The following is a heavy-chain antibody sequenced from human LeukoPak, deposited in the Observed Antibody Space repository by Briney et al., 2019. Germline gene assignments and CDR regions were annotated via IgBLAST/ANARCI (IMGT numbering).Heavy chain of an antibody. CDR1: GFTFSNYW. Sequence: GGSLRLSCAASGFTFSNYWMSWVRQTPGKGLEWVGNINQGGSEKYYVDSVKGRFTISRDNAKSSLYLQINSPTVEDTAVYYCSNGYCSGDSCYWGQGTLVTVSS. J-gene: IGHJ4*02. CDR2: INQGGSEK. CDR3: SNGYCSGDSCY. D-gene: IGHD2-15*01. V-gene: IGHV3-7*01.